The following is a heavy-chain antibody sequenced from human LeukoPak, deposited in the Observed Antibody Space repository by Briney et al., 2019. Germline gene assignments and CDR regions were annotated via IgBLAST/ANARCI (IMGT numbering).Heavy chain of an antibody. CDR2: IYYSGST. V-gene: IGHV4-39*01. CDR1: GGSISSSSYY. D-gene: IGHD6-13*01. Sequence: SSETLSLTCTVSGGSISSSSYYWGWIRQPPGQGLEYIGSIYYSGSTYYNPSLKSRVTMAVDTSKNQFSLKLSSVTAADTAVYYCATIVAAAAGGFFDYWVQGTLVTVSS. J-gene: IGHJ4*02. CDR3: ATIVAAAAGGFFDY.